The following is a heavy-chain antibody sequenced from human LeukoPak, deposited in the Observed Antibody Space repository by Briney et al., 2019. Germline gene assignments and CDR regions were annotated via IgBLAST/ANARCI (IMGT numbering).Heavy chain of an antibody. CDR2: ISGSSSII. CDR3: ARGTWDGDRTFDI. V-gene: IGHV3-48*02. J-gene: IGHJ3*02. Sequence: GGSLRLSCAASGFTFSSYSMSWVRQAPGEGLEWISYISGSSSIIYYTPSVKGRFTISRDNGKSSLYLQMNSLRDDDTAVYFCARGTWDGDRTFDIWGQGAMVTVSS. CDR1: GFTFSSYS. D-gene: IGHD5-24*01.